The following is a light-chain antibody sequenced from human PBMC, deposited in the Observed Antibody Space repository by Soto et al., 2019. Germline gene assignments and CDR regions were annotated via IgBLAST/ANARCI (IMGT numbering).Light chain of an antibody. V-gene: IGKV1-9*01. J-gene: IGKJ4*01. Sequence: DIQLTQSPSFLSASVGDRVTITCRASQGISSYFAWYQQKPGKAPKLLIYAVSALQSGVPSRFGGSASGTEFTLPISSLQPADFATYYCQQLNSYRLTFGGGTKVEIK. CDR3: QQLNSYRLT. CDR2: AVS. CDR1: QGISSY.